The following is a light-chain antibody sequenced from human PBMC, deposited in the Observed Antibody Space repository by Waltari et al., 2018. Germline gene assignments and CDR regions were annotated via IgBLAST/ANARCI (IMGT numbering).Light chain of an antibody. V-gene: IGKV3-15*01. CDR1: QSVSSN. CDR3: QQYNNWPPWT. J-gene: IGKJ1*01. Sequence: EIVMTQSPATLSVSPGERATLSCRPSQSVSSNLAWYQQKPGQAPRLLIYGASTRATGIPARFSGSGSGTEFTLTISSLQSEDFAVDYCQQYNNWPPWTFGQGTKVEIK. CDR2: GAS.